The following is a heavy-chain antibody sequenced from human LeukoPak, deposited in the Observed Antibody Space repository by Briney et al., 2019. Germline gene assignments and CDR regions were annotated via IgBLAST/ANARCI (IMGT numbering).Heavy chain of an antibody. V-gene: IGHV3-30*18. Sequence: PGGSLRLSCAASGFTFTSYGMHWVRQAPGKGLEWVALITYDGYYKYYSDSVKGRFTISSDNSNKKVFLQMNSLRADDTALYYCAKAGWYSAKTYATYDDAYDIWGRGTMVTVS. CDR2: ITYDGYYK. CDR1: GFTFTSYG. J-gene: IGHJ3*02. CDR3: AKAGWYSAKTYATYDDAYDI. D-gene: IGHD1-26*01.